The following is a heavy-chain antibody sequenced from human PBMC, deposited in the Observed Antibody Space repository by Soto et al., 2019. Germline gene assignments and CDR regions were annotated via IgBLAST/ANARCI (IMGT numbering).Heavy chain of an antibody. V-gene: IGHV1-46*01. Sequence: ASVKVSCKASGYTFTSYYMHWVRQAPGQGLEWMGIINPSGGSTSYAQKFQGRVTMTRDTSTSKVYMELSSMRSEDTAVYYCARDIRWSPPSHEYYYYGMDVSGQGTTVTVSS. CDR1: GYTFTSYY. D-gene: IGHD2-15*01. CDR3: ARDIRWSPPSHEYYYYGMDV. CDR2: INPSGGST. J-gene: IGHJ6*02.